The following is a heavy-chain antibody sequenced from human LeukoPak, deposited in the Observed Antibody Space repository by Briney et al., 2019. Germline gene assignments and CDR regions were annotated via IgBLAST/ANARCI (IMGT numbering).Heavy chain of an antibody. CDR3: ARDVSSQYSLDY. CDR2: IYQSGTT. J-gene: IGHJ4*02. V-gene: IGHV4-39*07. CDR1: GGSISSSSYY. D-gene: IGHD2-2*01. Sequence: SETLSLTCTVSGGSISSSSYYWGWIRQPPGKGLEWIGEIYQSGTTRYNPSLKSRVTMSVDRSKNVFSLKLTSMSAADTAAYYCARDVSSQYSLDYWGQGTLVIVSS.